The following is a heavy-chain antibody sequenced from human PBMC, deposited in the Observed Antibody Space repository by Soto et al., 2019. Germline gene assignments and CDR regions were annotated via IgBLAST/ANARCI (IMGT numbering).Heavy chain of an antibody. V-gene: IGHV4-39*01. J-gene: IGHJ5*02. Sequence: NPSETLSLTCTVSGGSISSSSYYWGWIRQPPGKGLEWIGSIYYSGSTYYNPSLKSRVTISVDTSKNQFSLKLSSVTAADTAVYYCSRLDLRPGRWFHPCGQGTLVIVSS. CDR2: IYYSGST. CDR3: SRLDLRPGRWFHP. CDR1: GGSISSSSYY.